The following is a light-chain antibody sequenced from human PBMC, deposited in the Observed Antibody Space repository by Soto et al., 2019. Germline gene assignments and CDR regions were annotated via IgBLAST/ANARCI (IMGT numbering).Light chain of an antibody. CDR3: QQYDPSPPRFT. J-gene: IGKJ3*01. CDR2: GAS. V-gene: IGKV3-20*01. Sequence: EVVLTQSPGTLSFFPGERATLSCRAGQSVSSSYLAWYQQKPGQSPRLLIYGASTRAPGIPARFSGSGSGTDFTLTISRLEPEDFAVYYCQQYDPSPPRFTFGPGTKVDMK. CDR1: QSVSSSY.